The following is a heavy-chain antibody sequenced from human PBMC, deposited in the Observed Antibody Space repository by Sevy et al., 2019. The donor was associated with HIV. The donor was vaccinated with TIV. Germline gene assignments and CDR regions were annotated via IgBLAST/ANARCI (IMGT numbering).Heavy chain of an antibody. CDR1: GYTFTSYG. V-gene: IGHV1-18*04. J-gene: IGHJ6*02. D-gene: IGHD5-18*01. CDR2: VSAYNGNT. CDR3: ATDHEIRYSYGYNGMDV. Sequence: ASVKVSCKASGYTFTSYGITWVRQAPGQGLEWMGWVSAYNGNTNYAQKLQGRVTMTTDTSTSTAYMELRSLRSDDTAVYYCATDHEIRYSYGYNGMDVWGQGTTVTVSS.